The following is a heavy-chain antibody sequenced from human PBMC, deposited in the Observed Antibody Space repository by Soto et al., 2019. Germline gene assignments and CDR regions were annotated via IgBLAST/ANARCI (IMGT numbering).Heavy chain of an antibody. CDR3: AQRYLRQAFDI. CDR1: GFSLSTSGVG. CDR2: IYWDDDK. Sequence: QITLKESGPTLVKPTQTLTLTCTFSGFSLSTSGVGVGWIRQPPGKALEWHALIYWDDDKRYSPSLKSRLTITKDTSNNQVVLTMTTMDPVDTATYYCAQRYLRQAFDIWGQGTMVTVSS. J-gene: IGHJ3*02. D-gene: IGHD3-9*01. V-gene: IGHV2-5*02.